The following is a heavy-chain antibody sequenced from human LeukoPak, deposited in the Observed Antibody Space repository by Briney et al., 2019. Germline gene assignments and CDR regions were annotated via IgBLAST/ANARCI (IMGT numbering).Heavy chain of an antibody. V-gene: IGHV4-59*01. D-gene: IGHD4-17*01. CDR1: GGSISSYY. CDR2: IDYSGIT. J-gene: IGHJ3*02. Sequence: SETLSLTCTVSGGSISSYYWSWIRQPPGKGLEWIGYIDYSGITNYNPSLKSRVTISVDTSKNQFSLMLSSVTAADTAVYYCARAAEAMTTVTTSTPDAFDIWGQGTMVTVSS. CDR3: ARAAEAMTTVTTSTPDAFDI.